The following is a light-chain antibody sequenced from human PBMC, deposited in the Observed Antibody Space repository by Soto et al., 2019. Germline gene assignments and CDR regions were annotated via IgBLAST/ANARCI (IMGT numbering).Light chain of an antibody. CDR1: QSVSSSY. Sequence: EIVLTQSPGTLSLSQGERATLSCRASQSVSSSYLAWYQQKPGQAPRLLIYGASSRATGIPDRFSGSGSGTDFTLTISSLQPEDFAVYYCHQRTNWPITFGQGTRLEIK. V-gene: IGKV3D-20*02. CDR2: GAS. CDR3: HQRTNWPIT. J-gene: IGKJ5*01.